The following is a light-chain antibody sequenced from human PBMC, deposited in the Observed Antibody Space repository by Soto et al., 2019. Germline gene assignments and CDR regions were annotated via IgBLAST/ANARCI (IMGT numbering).Light chain of an antibody. CDR2: EVS. CDR1: NNDVGGYKG. CDR3: FSYTRRDTYV. V-gene: IGLV2-18*02. Sequence: QSALTQAPSVAGSPGQSVTISCTGTNNDVGGYKGVSWYQQSPGTAPKLIIYEVSNRPSGVPGRFSGSKSGNTASLTISGLQAEDEADYYCFSYTRRDTYVFGPGTKRTV. J-gene: IGLJ1*01.